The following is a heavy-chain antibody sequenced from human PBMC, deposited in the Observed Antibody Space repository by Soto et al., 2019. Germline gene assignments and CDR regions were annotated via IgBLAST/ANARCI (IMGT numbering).Heavy chain of an antibody. J-gene: IGHJ4*02. Sequence: GGSLRLSCVASGFTFSNYGMHWVRQAPGKGLEWVAIVSYNGRKEYYADSVKGRFTISRDNSKNTLYLQMNSLRAEDTAVYYCVTYDSSGYWGQGTLVTVSS. CDR1: GFTFSNYG. CDR2: VSYNGRKE. CDR3: VTYDSSGY. V-gene: IGHV3-30*03. D-gene: IGHD3-22*01.